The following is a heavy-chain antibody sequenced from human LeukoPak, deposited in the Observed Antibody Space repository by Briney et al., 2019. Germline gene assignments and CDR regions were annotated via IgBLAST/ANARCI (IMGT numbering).Heavy chain of an antibody. J-gene: IGHJ3*02. CDR3: ARGLDYGGNSDAFDI. CDR2: ISAYNGNT. V-gene: IGHV1-18*01. Sequence: ASVKVSCKASGYTFTSYGISWVRQAPGQGLEWMGWISAYNGNTNYAKKPQGRVTMTTDTSTSTAYMELRSLRSDATAVYYCARGLDYGGNSDAFDIWGQGAMVTVSS. D-gene: IGHD4-23*01. CDR1: GYTFTSYG.